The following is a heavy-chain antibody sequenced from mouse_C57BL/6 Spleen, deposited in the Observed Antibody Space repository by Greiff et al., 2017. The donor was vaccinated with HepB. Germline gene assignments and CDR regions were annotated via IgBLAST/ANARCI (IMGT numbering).Heavy chain of an antibody. V-gene: IGHV14-4*01. CDR1: GFNIKDDY. D-gene: IGHD4-1*01. CDR2: IDPENGDT. Sequence: EVQLQQSGAELVRPGASVKLSCTASGFNIKDDYMHWVKQRPEQGLEWIGWIDPENGDTEYASKFQGKATITADTSSNTAYLQLSSLTSEDTAVYYCTTTPTWDVFAYWCQGTLVTVSA. J-gene: IGHJ3*01. CDR3: TTTPTWDVFAY.